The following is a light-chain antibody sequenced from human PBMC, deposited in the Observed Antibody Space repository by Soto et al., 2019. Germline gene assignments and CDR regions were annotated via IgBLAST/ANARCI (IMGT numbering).Light chain of an antibody. J-gene: IGKJ5*01. CDR1: QDINIY. V-gene: IGKV1-33*01. CDR2: DAS. CDR3: QQYDILPIT. Sequence: IQMTPSPSSLFASVGDRVTITCQATQDINIYLNWYQQKPGKAPNLLIYDASNLEIGVPSRFSGSGSGTHFTFTISSLQTEDIGPYYCQQYDILPITFGRGTRLDI.